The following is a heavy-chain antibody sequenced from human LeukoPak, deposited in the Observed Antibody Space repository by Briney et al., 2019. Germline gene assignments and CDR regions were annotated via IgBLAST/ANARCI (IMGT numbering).Heavy chain of an antibody. V-gene: IGHV1-18*01. CDR2: ISGYNDNT. CDR3: ARCSSYCSSASCLAYFYYYYMDV. Sequence: ASVKVSCKASSYNFTIYGISWVRQAPGQGLEWMGWISGYNDNTNNAQNLQGRVTMTTDTSTSTAYMELRSLRSDDTAVYYCARCSSYCSSASCLAYFYYYYMDVWGKGTTVTVSS. J-gene: IGHJ6*03. D-gene: IGHD2-2*01. CDR1: SYNFTIYG.